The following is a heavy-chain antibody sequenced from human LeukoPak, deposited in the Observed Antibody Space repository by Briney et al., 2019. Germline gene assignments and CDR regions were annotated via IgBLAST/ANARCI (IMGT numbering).Heavy chain of an antibody. CDR3: AREICSGGSCYPDAFDI. CDR2: ISAYNGNT. CDR1: GYTFTSYG. Sequence: ASVKVSCKASGYTFTSYGISWVRQAPGQGLEWMGWISAYNGNTNYAQKLQGRVTMTTDTSTSTAYMELSSLRSEDTAVYYCAREICSGGSCYPDAFDIWGQGTMVTVSS. D-gene: IGHD2-15*01. V-gene: IGHV1-18*01. J-gene: IGHJ3*02.